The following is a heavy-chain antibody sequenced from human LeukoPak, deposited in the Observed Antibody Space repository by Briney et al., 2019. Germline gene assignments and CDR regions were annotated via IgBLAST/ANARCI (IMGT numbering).Heavy chain of an antibody. CDR3: AREKDIVVVPAALLGGPRVDY. Sequence: PSQTLSLTCTVSGGSISSGDYYWSWIRQPPGKGLEWIGYIYDSGSTYYNPSLKSRVTISVDTSKNQFSLKLSSVTAADTAVYYCAREKDIVVVPAALLGGPRVDYWGQGTLVTVSS. CDR2: IYDSGST. D-gene: IGHD2-2*01. J-gene: IGHJ4*02. CDR1: GGSISSGDYY. V-gene: IGHV4-30-4*08.